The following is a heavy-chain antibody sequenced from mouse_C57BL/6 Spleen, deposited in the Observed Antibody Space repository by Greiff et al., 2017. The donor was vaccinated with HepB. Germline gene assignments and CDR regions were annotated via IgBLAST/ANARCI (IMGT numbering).Heavy chain of an antibody. D-gene: IGHD1-1*01. V-gene: IGHV1-22*01. CDR3: SRSITTVVAHFDY. CDR1: GYTFTDYN. CDR2: INPNNGGT. J-gene: IGHJ2*01. Sequence: EVQLQQSGPELVKPGASVKMSCKASGYTFTDYNMNWVKQSHGKSLEWIGYINPNNGGTSYNQKFKGKATLTVNKSSSTAYMELRSLTSEDSEVYYFSRSITTVVAHFDYWGQGTTLTVSS.